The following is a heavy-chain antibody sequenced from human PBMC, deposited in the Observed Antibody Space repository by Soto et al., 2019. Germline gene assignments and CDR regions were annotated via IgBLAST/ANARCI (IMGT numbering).Heavy chain of an antibody. CDR2: ISGSGADT. V-gene: IGHV3-23*01. CDR1: GFTFSSYW. D-gene: IGHD2-15*01. J-gene: IGHJ4*02. Sequence: PGGSLRLSCAASGFTFSSYWMSWVRQAPGKGLEWVSAISGSGADTYYTESVKGRFTISRDNFKNTLYLQMNSLRAEDTAVYYCAKDTGRGGGSVFDYWGQGTLVTVSS. CDR3: AKDTGRGGGSVFDY.